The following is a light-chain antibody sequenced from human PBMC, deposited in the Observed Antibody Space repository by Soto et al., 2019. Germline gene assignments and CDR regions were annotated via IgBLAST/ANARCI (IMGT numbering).Light chain of an antibody. CDR2: SNN. CDR3: AAWDDSLNGLA. V-gene: IGLV1-44*01. CDR1: SSNIGRNT. Sequence: QSVLTQPPSASGTPGHRVTISCSGSSSNIGRNTVTWYQQLPGTAPKLLIYSNNQRPAGVPDRFSGSKSGTSASLAISGLHAEDEAEYYCAAWDDSLNGLAFGGGTKLTVL. J-gene: IGLJ2*01.